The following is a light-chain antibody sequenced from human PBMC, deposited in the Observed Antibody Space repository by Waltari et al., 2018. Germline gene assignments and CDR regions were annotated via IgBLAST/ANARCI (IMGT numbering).Light chain of an antibody. Sequence: DIQMTQYPSSLSASVGDRVTIPCRTSQSISNYLNWYQQKPGKAPKLLIYAASSLQSGVPSRFSGSGSGTDFTLTVSSLQPEDFATYYCQQSYSTLSLTFGGGTKVEIK. V-gene: IGKV1-39*01. CDR1: QSISNY. CDR3: QQSYSTLSLT. J-gene: IGKJ4*01. CDR2: AAS.